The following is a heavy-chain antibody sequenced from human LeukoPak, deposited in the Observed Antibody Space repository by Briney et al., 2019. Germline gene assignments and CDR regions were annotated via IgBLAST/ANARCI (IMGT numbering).Heavy chain of an antibody. J-gene: IGHJ6*03. Sequence: SETLSLTCTFSGGSISSYYWSWIRQPAGKGLEWIGRIHTSGSTNYNPSLKSRVTMSVDTSKNQFSLKLSSVTAADTVVYYCARGGLGGIIQLKSPYYMDVWGKGTTVTISS. CDR1: GGSISSYY. CDR2: IHTSGST. V-gene: IGHV4-4*07. D-gene: IGHD5-24*01. CDR3: ARGGLGGIIQLKSPYYMDV.